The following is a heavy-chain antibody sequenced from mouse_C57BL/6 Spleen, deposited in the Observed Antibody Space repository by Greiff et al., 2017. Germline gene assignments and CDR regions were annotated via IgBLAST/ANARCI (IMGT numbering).Heavy chain of an antibody. CDR1: GYTFTSYW. J-gene: IGHJ1*03. Sequence: QVQLQQSGAELAKPGASVKLSCKASGYTFTSYWMHWVKQRPGQGLEWIGYINPSSGYTKYNQKFKDKATLTADKSSSTAYMQLRRLTYEDSAVSYCERSRAYYGSSYLYFDVWGTGTTVTVSS. CDR3: ERSRAYYGSSYLYFDV. V-gene: IGHV1-7*01. D-gene: IGHD1-1*01. CDR2: INPSSGYT.